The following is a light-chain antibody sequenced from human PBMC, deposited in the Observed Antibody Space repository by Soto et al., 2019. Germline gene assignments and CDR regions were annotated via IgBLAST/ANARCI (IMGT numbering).Light chain of an antibody. CDR2: AAS. Sequence: DIQLTQSPSFLSASVGDRVTITCRASQGISSYLAWYQQKPGKAPKLLIYAASTLQSGVPSRFSGSGSGTEFTLTSSSLQPKDFATYYCQQLNSYPPWTFGQGTKVEIK. J-gene: IGKJ1*01. V-gene: IGKV1-9*01. CDR3: QQLNSYPPWT. CDR1: QGISSY.